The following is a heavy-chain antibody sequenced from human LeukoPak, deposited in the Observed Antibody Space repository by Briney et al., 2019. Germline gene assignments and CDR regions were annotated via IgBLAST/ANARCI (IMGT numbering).Heavy chain of an antibody. CDR2: FDPEDGET. Sequence: GASVKVSCKVSGYTLTELSMHWVRQAPGKGLEWMGGFDPEDGETIYAQKFQGRVTMTEDTSTDTAYMELSSLRSEDTAVYYCATYHPPDSSGYSYYYYYMDVWGKGNTVTVSS. CDR1: GYTLTELS. CDR3: ATYHPPDSSGYSYYYYYMDV. D-gene: IGHD3-22*01. V-gene: IGHV1-24*01. J-gene: IGHJ6*03.